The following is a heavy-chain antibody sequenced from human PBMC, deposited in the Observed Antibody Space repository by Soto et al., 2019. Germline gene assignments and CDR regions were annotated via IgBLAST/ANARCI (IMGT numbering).Heavy chain of an antibody. CDR3: ARKWLVRGWLDP. CDR2: INHSGST. J-gene: IGHJ5*02. D-gene: IGHD6-19*01. CDR1: GGSFSGYY. V-gene: IGHV4-34*01. Sequence: SETLSLTCAVYGGSFSGYYWSWIRQPPGKGLEWIGEINHSGSTNYNPSLKSRVTISVDTSKNQFSLKLSSVTAADTAVYYCARKWLVRGWLDPWGQGTMVTVYS.